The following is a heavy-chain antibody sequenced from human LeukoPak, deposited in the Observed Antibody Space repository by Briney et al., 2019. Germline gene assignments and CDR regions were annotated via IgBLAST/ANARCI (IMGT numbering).Heavy chain of an antibody. CDR1: GGILSKWS. V-gene: IGHV1-69*13. CDR3: ASGGVTVYSYGPDY. J-gene: IGHJ4*02. CDR2: IIPEFDEA. D-gene: IGHD5-18*01. Sequence: GASVKVPCKASGGILSKWSISWVRQAPGQGLEWVGTIIPEFDEAHYAQKLQGRVTISADDSATAAYMELRSLRSDDTAVYYCASGGVTVYSYGPDYWGQGTLVAVSS.